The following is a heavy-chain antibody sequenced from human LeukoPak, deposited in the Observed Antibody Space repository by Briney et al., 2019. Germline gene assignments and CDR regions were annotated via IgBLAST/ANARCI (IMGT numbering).Heavy chain of an antibody. CDR1: GFTFSSYW. D-gene: IGHD5-12*01. J-gene: IGHJ4*02. CDR2: IKQDGSEK. Sequence: GGSLRLSCAASGFTFSSYWMSWVRQAPGKGLEWVANIKQDGSEKYYVDSVKGRFTISRDNAKNSLYLQMNSLRAEDTAVYYCARVRREVATIGFDYWGQGTLVSVSS. CDR3: ARVRREVATIGFDY. V-gene: IGHV3-7*01.